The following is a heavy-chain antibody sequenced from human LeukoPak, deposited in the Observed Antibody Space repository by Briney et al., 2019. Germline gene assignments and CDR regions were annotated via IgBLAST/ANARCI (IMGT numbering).Heavy chain of an antibody. Sequence: PSQTLSLTCTVSGGSISSGGYYWSWIRQHPGKGLEWIGYIYYSGSTYYNPSLKSRVTISVDRSKNQFSLKLSSVTAADTAVYYCARGPYYCSSTSCPPGGFDPWGQGTLVTVSS. D-gene: IGHD2-2*01. J-gene: IGHJ5*02. CDR2: IYYSGST. CDR1: GGSISSGGYY. CDR3: ARGPYYCSSTSCPPGGFDP. V-gene: IGHV4-31*03.